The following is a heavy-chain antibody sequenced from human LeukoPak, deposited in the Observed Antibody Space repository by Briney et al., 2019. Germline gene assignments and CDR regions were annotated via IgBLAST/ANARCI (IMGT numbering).Heavy chain of an antibody. CDR1: GLTVISNY. J-gene: IGHJ6*03. V-gene: IGHV3-53*01. CDR2: ISSGGST. D-gene: IGHD1-7*01. CDR3: ARAVTGTTSYYYYMDV. Sequence: GGSLRLSCAASGLTVISNYMTWVRQAPGKGLEWVSHISSGGSTFYADSVMGRFTIFRDNPKNTLYLQMNSLRAEDTAVYCCARAVTGTTSYYYYMDVWGKGATVTVSS.